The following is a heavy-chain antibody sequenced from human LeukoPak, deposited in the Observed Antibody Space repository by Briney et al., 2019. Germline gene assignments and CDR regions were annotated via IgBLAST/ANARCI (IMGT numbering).Heavy chain of an antibody. CDR1: GDSISSGGYY. J-gene: IGHJ6*03. Sequence: SDTLSLTCTVSGDSISSGGYYWSWILKHPEKGLEWIGNTYYSGGTYYNPSLKSRVTISVDTSRNQFSLKLSSVTAADTAVYYCATWQSGWLRRTGFYYYHMDVWGKGTTVTVSS. D-gene: IGHD5-12*01. CDR3: ATWQSGWLRRTGFYYYHMDV. V-gene: IGHV4-31*03. CDR2: TYYSGGT.